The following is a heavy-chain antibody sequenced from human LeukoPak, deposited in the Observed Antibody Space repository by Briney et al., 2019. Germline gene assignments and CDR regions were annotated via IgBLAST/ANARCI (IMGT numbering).Heavy chain of an antibody. J-gene: IGHJ5*02. V-gene: IGHV4-30-4*01. CDR3: ARAPGVVVTALGWFDP. CDR2: MYYSGST. CDR1: GGSISSGDYY. D-gene: IGHD2-21*02. Sequence: PSQTLSLTCTVSGGSISSGDYYWSWIRQPPGKGLEWIAYMYYSGSTYYNPSLKSRVTISVDTSKNQFSLKLSSVTAADTAVYYCARAPGVVVTALGWFDPWGQGTLVTVSS.